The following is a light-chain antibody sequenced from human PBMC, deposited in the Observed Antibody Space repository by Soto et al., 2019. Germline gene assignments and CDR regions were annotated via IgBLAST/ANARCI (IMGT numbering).Light chain of an antibody. V-gene: IGKV1-5*01. CDR2: DAS. CDR1: QSISTW. CDR3: QQYNSSSFG. Sequence: DIQMTQSPSTLSASVGDRVTVTCRASQSISTWLGWYQQKPGKAPTLLIYDASSLKSGVPSRFGGSGSGTEFTLTITSLQPADFATYHCQQYNSSSFGFGPGTKVDIK. J-gene: IGKJ3*01.